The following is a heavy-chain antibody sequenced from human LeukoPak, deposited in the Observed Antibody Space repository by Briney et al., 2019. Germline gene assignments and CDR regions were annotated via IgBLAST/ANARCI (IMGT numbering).Heavy chain of an antibody. CDR1: GGSISSYY. CDR3: ASLSRRGGYYDSSGYYYFDY. Sequence: SETLSLTCTVSGGSISSYYWSWIRQPPGKGLEWIGYIYYSGSTNYNPSLKSRVTISVDTSENQFSLKLSSVTAADTAVYYCASLSRRGGYYDSSGYYYFDYWGQGTLVTVSS. D-gene: IGHD3-22*01. J-gene: IGHJ4*02. CDR2: IYYSGST. V-gene: IGHV4-59*01.